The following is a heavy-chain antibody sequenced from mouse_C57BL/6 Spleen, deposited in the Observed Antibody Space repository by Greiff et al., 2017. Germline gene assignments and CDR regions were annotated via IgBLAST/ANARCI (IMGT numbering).Heavy chain of an antibody. CDR3: ARGITTVVAHWYFDV. Sequence: QVQLQQPGAELVKPGASVKLSCKASSYTFTSYWMQWVKQRPGQGLEWIGEIDPSDSYTNYNQKFKGKATLTVDTSSSTAYMQLSSLTSEDSAVYYCARGITTVVAHWYFDVWGTGTTVTVSS. J-gene: IGHJ1*03. V-gene: IGHV1-50*01. CDR1: SYTFTSYW. D-gene: IGHD1-1*01. CDR2: IDPSDSYT.